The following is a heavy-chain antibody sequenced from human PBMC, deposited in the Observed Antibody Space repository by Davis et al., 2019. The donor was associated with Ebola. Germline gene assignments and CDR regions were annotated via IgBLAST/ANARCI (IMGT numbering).Heavy chain of an antibody. CDR1: GFTFDDYA. V-gene: IGHV3-9*01. CDR3: ARDVGVEFDY. CDR2: ISWNSGSI. J-gene: IGHJ4*02. Sequence: SLKISCAASGFTFDDYAMHWVRQAPGKGLEWVSGISWNSGSIGYVDSVKGRFTISRDNAKNSLYLQMNSLTADDTAVYYCARDVGVEFDYWGQGTLVTVSS. D-gene: IGHD3-10*01.